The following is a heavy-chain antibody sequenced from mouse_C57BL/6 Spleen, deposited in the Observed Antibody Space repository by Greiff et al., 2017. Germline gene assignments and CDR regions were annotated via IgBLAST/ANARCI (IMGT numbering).Heavy chain of an antibody. V-gene: IGHV5-16*01. J-gene: IGHJ2*01. CDR3: ARGGLGGFDY. D-gene: IGHD2-2*01. CDR1: GFTFSDYY. CDR2: INYDGSST. Sequence: EVKLVESEGGLVQPGSSMKLSCTASGFTFSDYYMAWVRQVPEKGLEWVANINYDGSSTYYLDSLKSRFIISRDNAKNILYLQMSSLKSEDTATYYCARGGLGGFDYWGQGTTLTVSS.